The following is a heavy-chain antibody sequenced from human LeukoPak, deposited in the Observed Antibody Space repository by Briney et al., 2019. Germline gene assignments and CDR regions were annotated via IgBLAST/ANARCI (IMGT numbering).Heavy chain of an antibody. Sequence: ASVKVSCKASGYTFTSYNMHWVRQAPGQGLEWMGIINPSGGSTSYAQKFQGRVTMTRDTSISTAYMELSRLRSDDTAVYYCARDGWMVRGEIYYYYYYMDVWGKGTTVTISS. D-gene: IGHD3-10*01. CDR1: GYTFTSYN. J-gene: IGHJ6*03. CDR3: ARDGWMVRGEIYYYYYYMDV. V-gene: IGHV1-46*01. CDR2: INPSGGST.